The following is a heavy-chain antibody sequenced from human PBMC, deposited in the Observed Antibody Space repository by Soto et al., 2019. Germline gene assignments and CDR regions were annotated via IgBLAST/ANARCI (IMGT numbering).Heavy chain of an antibody. V-gene: IGHV3-43*01. J-gene: IGHJ4*02. D-gene: IGHD1-1*01. Sequence: EVQLVESGGVVVQPGGSLRLSCAASGFTFDDYTMHWVRQAPGKGLEWVSLISWDGGSTYYADSVKGRFTISRDNSKNSLYLQMNSLRTEDTALYYCAKDKGARWLQLYYFDYWGQGTLVTVSS. CDR1: GFTFDDYT. CDR3: AKDKGARWLQLYYFDY. CDR2: ISWDGGST.